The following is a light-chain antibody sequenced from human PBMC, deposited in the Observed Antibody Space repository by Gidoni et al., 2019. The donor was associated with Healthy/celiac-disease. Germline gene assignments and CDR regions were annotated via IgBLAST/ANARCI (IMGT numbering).Light chain of an antibody. CDR2: DAS. J-gene: IGKJ3*01. CDR3: QQYDNLLFT. CDR1: QDISNY. Sequence: DIQMTQSPSSLSASVGDRVTITCQASQDISNYLNWYQQKPGKDPKLLIYDASNLETGVPSRFSGSGSGTDFTFTISSLQPEDIATYYCQQYDNLLFTFGPXTKVDIK. V-gene: IGKV1-33*01.